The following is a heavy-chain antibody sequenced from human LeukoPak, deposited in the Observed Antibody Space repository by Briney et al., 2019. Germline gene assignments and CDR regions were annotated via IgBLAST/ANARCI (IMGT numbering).Heavy chain of an antibody. CDR1: GFTFSSYW. J-gene: IGHJ3*02. V-gene: IGHV3-7*01. CDR2: IKQDGSEK. D-gene: IGHD3-22*01. CDR3: ARQYYYDSSGYSFNAFDI. Sequence: GGSLRLSCAASGFTFSSYWMSWVRQAPGKGPEWVANIKQDGSEKYYVDSVKGRFTISRDNAKNSLYLQMNSLRAEDTAVYYCARQYYYDSSGYSFNAFDIWGQGTMVTVSS.